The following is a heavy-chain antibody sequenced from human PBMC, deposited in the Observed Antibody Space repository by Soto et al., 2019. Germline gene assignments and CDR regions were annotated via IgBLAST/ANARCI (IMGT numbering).Heavy chain of an antibody. CDR1: GFTFSSYA. V-gene: IGHV3-30-3*01. Sequence: GGSLRLSCAASGFTFSSYAMHWVRQAPGKGLEWVAVISYDGSNKYYADSVKGRFTISRDNSKNTLYLQMNSLRAEDTAVYYCARDSRRKMTTVTTGYYYDAMDVWGKGTTVTVSS. CDR3: ARDSRRKMTTVTTGYYYDAMDV. D-gene: IGHD4-4*01. CDR2: ISYDGSNK. J-gene: IGHJ6*04.